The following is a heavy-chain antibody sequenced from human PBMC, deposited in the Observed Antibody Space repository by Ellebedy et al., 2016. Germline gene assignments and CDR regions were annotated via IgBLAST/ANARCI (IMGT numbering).Heavy chain of an antibody. D-gene: IGHD3-10*01. J-gene: IGHJ5*02. Sequence: ASVKVSCKASGYTFTGYYMHWVRQAPGQGLEWKGWINPNSGGTNYAQKFQGRVTMTRDTSISTAYMELSRLRSDDTAVYYCARDSETLYYGSGVSWFDPWGQGTLVTVSS. CDR1: GYTFTGYY. CDR2: INPNSGGT. V-gene: IGHV1-2*02. CDR3: ARDSETLYYGSGVSWFDP.